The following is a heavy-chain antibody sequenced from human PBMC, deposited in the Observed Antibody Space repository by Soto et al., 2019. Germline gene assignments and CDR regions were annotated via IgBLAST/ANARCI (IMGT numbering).Heavy chain of an antibody. Sequence: GGSLRLSCAASGFTFSSYAMSWVRQAPGKGLEWVSAISGSGGSTCYADSVKGRFTISRDNSKNTLYLQMNSLRAEDTAVYYCAKAGVLRYFDWLLWIDYWGQGTLVTVSS. V-gene: IGHV3-23*01. CDR1: GFTFSSYA. D-gene: IGHD3-9*01. CDR3: AKAGVLRYFDWLLWIDY. CDR2: ISGSGGST. J-gene: IGHJ4*02.